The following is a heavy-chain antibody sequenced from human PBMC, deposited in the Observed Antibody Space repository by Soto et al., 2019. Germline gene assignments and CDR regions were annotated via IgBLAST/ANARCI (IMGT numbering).Heavy chain of an antibody. V-gene: IGHV1-2*02. CDR3: AIQELSSYYDFWSGYSPSYYYYGMDV. Sequence: ASVKVFCKASGYTFTGYYMHWVRQAPGQGLEWMGWINPNSGGTNYAQKFQGRVTMTRDTSISTAYMELSRLRSDDTAVYYCAIQELSSYYDFWSGYSPSYYYYGMDVWGQGTTVTVSS. J-gene: IGHJ6*02. CDR1: GYTFTGYY. CDR2: INPNSGGT. D-gene: IGHD3-3*01.